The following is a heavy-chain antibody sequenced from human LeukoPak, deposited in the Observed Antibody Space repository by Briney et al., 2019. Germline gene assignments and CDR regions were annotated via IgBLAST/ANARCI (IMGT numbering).Heavy chain of an antibody. CDR2: ISYDGSNK. CDR3: AKDLWAARPEYYFDY. D-gene: IGHD6-6*01. CDR1: GFTFSSYA. V-gene: IGHV3-30-3*01. Sequence: GRSLRLSCAASGFTFSSYAMHWVRQAPGKGLEWVAVISYDGSNKYYADSVKGRFTISRDNSKNTLYLQMNSLRAEDTAVYYCAKDLWAARPEYYFDYWGQGTLVTVSS. J-gene: IGHJ4*02.